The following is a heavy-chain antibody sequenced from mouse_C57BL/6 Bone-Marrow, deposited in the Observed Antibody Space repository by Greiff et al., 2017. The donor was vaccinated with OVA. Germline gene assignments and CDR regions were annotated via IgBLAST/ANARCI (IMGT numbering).Heavy chain of an antibody. CDR3: ARGGWLSFYYAMDY. CDR1: GYTFTSYW. Sequence: QVQLQQPGAELVKPGASVKLSCKASGYTFTSYWMHWVKQRPGRGLEWIGRIDPNSGGTTYNEKFKSKATLTVDKPSSTAYMQISNLTSEDSAVYYCARGGWLSFYYAMDYWGQGTSVTVSS. D-gene: IGHD2-3*01. V-gene: IGHV1-72*01. CDR2: IDPNSGGT. J-gene: IGHJ4*01.